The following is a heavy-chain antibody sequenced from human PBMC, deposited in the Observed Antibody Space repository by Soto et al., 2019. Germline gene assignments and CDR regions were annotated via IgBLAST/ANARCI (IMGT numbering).Heavy chain of an antibody. CDR3: ARALDTPMASRDNWFDP. D-gene: IGHD5-18*01. J-gene: IGHJ5*02. Sequence: QVQLVGSGGGVVQPGRSLRLSCAASGFAFRSYAMHWVRQAPGKGLEWVAVISSDENNRSYADSVKGRFTISRDNTKNPVDLQVDSLRDEDRAGYYGARALDTPMASRDNWFDPWGQGTLVTVPS. V-gene: IGHV3-30-3*01. CDR2: ISSDENNR. CDR1: GFAFRSYA.